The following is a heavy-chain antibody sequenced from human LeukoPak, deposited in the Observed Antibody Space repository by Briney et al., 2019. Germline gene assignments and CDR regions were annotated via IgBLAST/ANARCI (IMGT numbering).Heavy chain of an antibody. Sequence: PSETLSLTCTVSGGSISSYLWSWIRQPPGKGLEWIGYIYYSGSINYNPSLKSRVTILVDTSKNQFSLKVSSVTAADTAVYYCARGQYSGSCFDNWGQGSLVTVSS. D-gene: IGHD1-26*01. V-gene: IGHV4-59*01. CDR2: IYYSGSI. CDR1: GGSISSYL. J-gene: IGHJ4*02. CDR3: ARGQYSGSCFDN.